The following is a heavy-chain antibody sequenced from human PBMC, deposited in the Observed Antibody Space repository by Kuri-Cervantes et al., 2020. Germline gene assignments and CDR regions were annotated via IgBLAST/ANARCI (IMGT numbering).Heavy chain of an antibody. CDR3: ARAAPPGYSYGPRGGAFDY. D-gene: IGHD5-18*01. CDR1: GGSFSGYY. J-gene: IGHJ4*02. CDR2: INHSGST. V-gene: IGHV4-34*01. Sequence: SQTLSLTCAVYGGSFSGYYWSWIRQPPGKGLEWLGEINHSGSTNYNPSLKSRVTISVDTSKNQFSLKLSSVTAADTAVYYCARAAPPGYSYGPRGGAFDYWGQGTLVTVSS.